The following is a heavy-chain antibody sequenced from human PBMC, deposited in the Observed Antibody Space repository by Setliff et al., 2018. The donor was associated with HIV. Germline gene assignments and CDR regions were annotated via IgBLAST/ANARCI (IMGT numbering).Heavy chain of an antibody. CDR1: GYTFTTHP. J-gene: IGHJ4*01. Sequence: ASVKVSCKASGYTFTTHPMHWVRQAPGQGLEWMGVINTSGGSAGYAEKFRGRVTMTRDTSTNTVYMDLRNLRSEDTAVYYCARNQGDSSGWYAGDFWGHGTLVTVS. V-gene: IGHV1-46*01. CDR3: ARNQGDSSGWYAGDF. D-gene: IGHD6-19*01. CDR2: INTSGGSA.